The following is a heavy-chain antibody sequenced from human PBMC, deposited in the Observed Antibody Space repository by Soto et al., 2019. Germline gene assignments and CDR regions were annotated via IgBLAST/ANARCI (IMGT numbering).Heavy chain of an antibody. CDR2: ISGSGGST. CDR3: ANEEHGTVTWPPYFDY. J-gene: IGHJ4*02. V-gene: IGHV3-23*01. CDR1: GFTFSSYA. Sequence: GGSLRLSCAASGFTFSSYAMSWVRQAPGKGLEWVSAISGSGGSTYYADSVKGRFTISRDNSKNTLYLQMNSLRAEDTAVYYCANEEHGTVTWPPYFDYWGQGTLVTVSS. D-gene: IGHD4-17*01.